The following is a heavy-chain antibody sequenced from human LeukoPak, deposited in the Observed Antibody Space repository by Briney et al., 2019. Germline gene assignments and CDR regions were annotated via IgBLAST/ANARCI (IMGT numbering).Heavy chain of an antibody. CDR1: GFTFRNAW. CDR3: FHYRGDWH. CDR2: IATNAAGGTT. J-gene: IGHJ4*02. V-gene: IGHV3-15*04. Sequence: GGSLRLSCAVSGFTFRNAWMNWFRQAPGKGLEWVGRIATNAAGGTTDYAAPVKGRFTISRDDSRNMLYLQMNSLKTEDTAVYYCFHYRGDWHRGQGTLVTAS. D-gene: IGHD2-21*02.